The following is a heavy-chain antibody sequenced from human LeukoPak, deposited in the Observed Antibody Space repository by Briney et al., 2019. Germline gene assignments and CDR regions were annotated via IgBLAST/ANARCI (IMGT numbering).Heavy chain of an antibody. CDR1: GFTFSNYA. CDR2: ISGSGGSA. Sequence: PGGSLRLSCAASGFTFSNYAMSWVRQAPGKGVGWGSLISGSGGSAYYADSVKGRFTISRDNSKNTVYLQMNSLRAQDTAVYYCARNGGSYSGFEYWGRGTLVTVSS. CDR3: ARNGGSYSGFEY. J-gene: IGHJ4*02. V-gene: IGHV3-23*01. D-gene: IGHD1-26*01.